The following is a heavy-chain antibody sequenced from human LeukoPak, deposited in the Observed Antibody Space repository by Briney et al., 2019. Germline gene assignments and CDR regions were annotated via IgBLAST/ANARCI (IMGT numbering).Heavy chain of an antibody. V-gene: IGHV3-30*04. D-gene: IGHD3-22*01. J-gene: IGHJ4*02. CDR1: GFTFSSYA. CDR2: ISYDGSDK. CDR3: AKGLYYYDSTGYYAGHY. Sequence: PGGSLRLSCAASGFTFSSYAMHWVRQAPGKGLEWVAVISYDGSDKYYADSVKGRFTISRDNSKNTLYLQMNSLRAEDTAVYYCAKGLYYYDSTGYYAGHYWGQGTLVTVSS.